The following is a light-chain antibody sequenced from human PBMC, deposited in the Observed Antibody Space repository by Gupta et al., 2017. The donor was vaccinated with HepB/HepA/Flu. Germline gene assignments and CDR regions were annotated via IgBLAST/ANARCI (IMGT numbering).Light chain of an antibody. J-gene: IGKJ1*01. CDR1: RSVNNY. CDR2: NAS. CDR3: QQRSNWPKT. Sequence: IVLTQSPATLSLSPGERATLSCRASRSVNNYLAWYQQKPGQAPRLLIYNASNRATGIPARFSGSGSGTDFTLTISGLEPEDFAVYYCQQRSNWPKTFGQGTKVEIK. V-gene: IGKV3-11*01.